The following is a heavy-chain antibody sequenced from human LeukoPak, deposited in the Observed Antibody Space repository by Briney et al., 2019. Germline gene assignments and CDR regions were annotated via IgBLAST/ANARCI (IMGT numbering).Heavy chain of an antibody. CDR2: IYKIGTT. D-gene: IGHD2-15*01. CDR1: GDSVTGYY. CDR3: VIGVGWQPDY. J-gene: IGHJ4*02. V-gene: IGHV4-59*02. Sequence: SETLSLTCTVFGDSVTGYYLNWVRQPPGKGLEWIGHIYKIGTTNYNPSLKSRLTISADTSKNQFSLKLRSVTAADTAVYYCVIGVGWQPDYWGQGTLVTVSS.